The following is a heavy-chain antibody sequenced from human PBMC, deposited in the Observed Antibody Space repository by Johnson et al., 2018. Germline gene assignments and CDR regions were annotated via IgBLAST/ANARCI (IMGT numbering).Heavy chain of an antibody. Sequence: VQLVESGGGLVKPGGSLRLSCAASGFIFSNYSMNWVRQAPGKGLEWVSSITSSSSYIFYADSVKGRFTISRDNAKNSLDLQMNSLRAEDPAVYSCARATWGRIAGAVYDSMDVGGKGSAVTVSS. CDR3: ARATWGRIAGAVYDSMDV. D-gene: IGHD6-19*01. J-gene: IGHJ6*03. V-gene: IGHV3-21*01. CDR1: GFIFSNYS. CDR2: ITSSSSYI.